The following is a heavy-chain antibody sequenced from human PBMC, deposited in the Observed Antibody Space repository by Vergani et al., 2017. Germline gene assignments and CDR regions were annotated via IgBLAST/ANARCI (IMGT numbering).Heavy chain of an antibody. CDR1: GYTFTSYD. J-gene: IGHJ4*02. CDR3: ARVVFDAAAGTAYFDY. V-gene: IGHV1-8*01. D-gene: IGHD6-13*01. CDR2: MNPNSGNT. Sequence: QVQLVQSGAEVKKPGASVKVSCKASGYTFTSYDINWVRQATGQGLEWMGWMNPNSGNTGYAQKFQGRVTMTRTTSISTAYMELSSLRSEDTAVYYCARVVFDAAAGTAYFDYWGQGTLVTVSS.